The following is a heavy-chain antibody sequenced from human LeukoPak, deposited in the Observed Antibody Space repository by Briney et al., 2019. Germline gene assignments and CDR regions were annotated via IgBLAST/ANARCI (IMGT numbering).Heavy chain of an antibody. V-gene: IGHV3-7*04. CDR1: GFTFSSYW. J-gene: IGHJ4*02. CDR2: IKEDGSEN. Sequence: GGSLRVSCAASGFTFSSYWMSWVRQAPGKGLEWVANIKEDGSENYYVDSVKGRFTISRDNAKNSLFLNMISLRAEDTAVYYCARRRDLDHWGQGTLVTVSS. CDR3: ARRRDLDH.